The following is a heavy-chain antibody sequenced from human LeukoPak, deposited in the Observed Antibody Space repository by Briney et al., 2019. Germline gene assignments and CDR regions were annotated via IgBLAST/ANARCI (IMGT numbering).Heavy chain of an antibody. CDR3: ARIADNWFDP. J-gene: IGHJ5*02. CDR2: MNPNSGNT. V-gene: IGHV1-8*01. Sequence: EWMGWMNPNSGNTGYAQKFQGRVTMTRNTSISTAYMELSSLRSEDTAVYYCARIADNWFDPWGQGTLVTVSS.